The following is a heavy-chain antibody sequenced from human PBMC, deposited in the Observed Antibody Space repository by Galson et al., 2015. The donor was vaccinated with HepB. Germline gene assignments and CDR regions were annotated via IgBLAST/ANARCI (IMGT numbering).Heavy chain of an antibody. CDR2: INSDGSST. D-gene: IGHD3-3*01. CDR3: AIGSSASNFDY. V-gene: IGHV3-74*01. Sequence: SLRLSCAASGFTFSSYWMHWVRQAPGKGLVWVSRINSDGSSTSYADSVKGRFTISRDNAKNTLYLQMNSLRAEDTAVYYCAIGSSASNFDYWGQGTLVTVSS. J-gene: IGHJ4*02. CDR1: GFTFSSYW.